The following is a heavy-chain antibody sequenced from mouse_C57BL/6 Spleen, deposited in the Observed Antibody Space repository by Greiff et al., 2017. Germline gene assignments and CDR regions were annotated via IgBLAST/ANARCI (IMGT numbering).Heavy chain of an antibody. CDR1: GYTFTSYK. CDR3: ARETASGDYGSSYGFDY. D-gene: IGHD1-1*01. Sequence: VQLQQSGAELARPGASVKMSCKASGYTFTSYKMHWVKQRPGQGLEWIGYINPSSGYTKYNQKFKDKATLTADKSSSTAYMQLSSLTSEDSAVYYCARETASGDYGSSYGFDYWGQGTTLTVSS. J-gene: IGHJ2*01. V-gene: IGHV1-4*01. CDR2: INPSSGYT.